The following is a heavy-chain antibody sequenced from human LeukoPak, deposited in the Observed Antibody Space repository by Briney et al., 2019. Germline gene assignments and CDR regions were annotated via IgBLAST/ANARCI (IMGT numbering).Heavy chain of an antibody. D-gene: IGHD3-3*01. CDR3: ARKGPPRITIFGVAYPNWFDP. Sequence: SETLSLTCAVYGGSLSGYYWSWIRQPPGKGLEWIGEINHSGSTNYNPSLKSRVTVSVDTSKNQFSLKLSSVTAADTAVYYCARKGPPRITIFGVAYPNWFDPWGQGTLVTVSS. CDR1: GGSLSGYY. V-gene: IGHV4-34*01. J-gene: IGHJ5*02. CDR2: INHSGST.